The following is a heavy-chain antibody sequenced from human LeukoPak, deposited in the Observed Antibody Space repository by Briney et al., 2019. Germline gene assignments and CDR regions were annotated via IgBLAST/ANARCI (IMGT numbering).Heavy chain of an antibody. CDR3: AKGSSYYYDSSGYYPFDY. CDR1: GFTFSSYA. CDR2: ISGSGGAT. J-gene: IGHJ4*02. D-gene: IGHD3-22*01. Sequence: GGSLRLSCAASGFTFSSYAMSWVRQAPGKGLEWVSAISGSGGATYYADSVKGRFTISRDNSKNTLYLQMNSLRAEDTAVYYCAKGSSYYYDSSGYYPFDYWGQGTLVTVSS. V-gene: IGHV3-23*01.